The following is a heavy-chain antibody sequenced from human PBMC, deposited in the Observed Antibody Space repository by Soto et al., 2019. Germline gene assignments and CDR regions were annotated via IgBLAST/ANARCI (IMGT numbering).Heavy chain of an antibody. V-gene: IGHV4-31*03. CDR1: GGSISSGGYY. CDR3: AREQYFGDYGGFDY. D-gene: IGHD4-17*01. Sequence: SETLSLTCTVSGGSISSGGYYWSWIRQHPEKGLGWIGYIYYSGSTYYNPSLKSRVIISVDTSKNQFSLKLTSVTAADTAVYYCAREQYFGDYGGFDYWGQGTLVTVSS. CDR2: IYYSGST. J-gene: IGHJ4*02.